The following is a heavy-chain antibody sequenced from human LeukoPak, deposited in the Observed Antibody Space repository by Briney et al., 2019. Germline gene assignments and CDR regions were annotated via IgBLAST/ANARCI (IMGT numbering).Heavy chain of an antibody. Sequence: PGGSLRLSCAASGFTFSSYAMSWVRQAPGKGLEWLSAISGSGGNTYYADSVKGRFTISRDNSQNTLSLQMNSLRAEDTAVYFCAKAGYRGSSVSYFDYWGQGTLVTVSS. CDR1: GFTFSSYA. CDR3: AKAGYRGSSVSYFDY. V-gene: IGHV3-23*01. J-gene: IGHJ4*02. CDR2: ISGSGGNT. D-gene: IGHD6-6*01.